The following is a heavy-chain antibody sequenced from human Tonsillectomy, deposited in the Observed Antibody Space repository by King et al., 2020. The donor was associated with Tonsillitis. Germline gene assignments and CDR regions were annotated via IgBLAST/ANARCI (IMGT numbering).Heavy chain of an antibody. V-gene: IGHV1-2*02. CDR2: INPNIGGT. J-gene: IGHJ4*02. CDR1: GYTFTGYY. CDR3: ARDRPPYSSSVDY. Sequence: VQLVQSGAEVKKPGASVKVSCKASGYTFTGYYMYWVRQAPGQGLEWMGWINPNIGGTNYAQKFQGRVTMTRDTSISTAYMELSRLRSDDTAVYYCARDRPPYSSSVDYWGQGTLVTVSS. D-gene: IGHD6-6*01.